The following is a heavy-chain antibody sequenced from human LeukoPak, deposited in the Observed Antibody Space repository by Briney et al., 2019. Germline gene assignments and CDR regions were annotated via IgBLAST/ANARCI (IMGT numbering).Heavy chain of an antibody. Sequence: SETLSLTCTVSGGSISSSSYYWGWIRQPPGKGLEWIGSIYRSGSTYYNPSLKSRVTISVDTSKNQFSLKLSSVTAADTAVYYCARVRMVMADYYDSSGLLDYWGQGTLVTVSS. CDR3: ARVRMVMADYYDSSGLLDY. D-gene: IGHD3-22*01. CDR2: IYRSGST. CDR1: GGSISSSSYY. J-gene: IGHJ4*02. V-gene: IGHV4-39*07.